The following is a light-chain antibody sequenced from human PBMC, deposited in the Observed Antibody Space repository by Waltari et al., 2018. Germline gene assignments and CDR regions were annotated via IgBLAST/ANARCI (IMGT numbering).Light chain of an antibody. CDR3: SSYAGSNNYV. CDR2: AVS. V-gene: IGLV2-8*01. J-gene: IGLJ1*01. Sequence: QSALTQPPSASGSPGQSVTTSCPGTSSDIGAYNYVPWYQQHPGKAPKRMIYAVSKRPSGVPDRFSGSKSGNTASLTVSGLQAEDEADYYCSSYAGSNNYVFGTGTKVTVL. CDR1: SSDIGAYNY.